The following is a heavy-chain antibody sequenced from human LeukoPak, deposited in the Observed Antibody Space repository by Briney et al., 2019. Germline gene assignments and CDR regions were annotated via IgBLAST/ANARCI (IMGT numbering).Heavy chain of an antibody. D-gene: IGHD6-19*01. CDR1: GFTFSTFW. CDR3: AKVPIPYSSGWYLNY. J-gene: IGHJ4*02. V-gene: IGHV3-7*01. Sequence: PGGSLRLSCAASGFTFSTFWMTWVRQAPGKGLEWVANIRQDGAEKYYVGSVKGRFTISRDNAKNSLYLQMNSLRAEDTAVYYCAKVPIPYSSGWYLNYWGQGTLVTVSS. CDR2: IRQDGAEK.